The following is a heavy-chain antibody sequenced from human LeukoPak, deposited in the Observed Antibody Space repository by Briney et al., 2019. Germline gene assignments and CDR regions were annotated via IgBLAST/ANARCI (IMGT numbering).Heavy chain of an antibody. J-gene: IGHJ6*03. Sequence: GASVKVSCKASGGTFSNYAVSWVRQAPGQGLEWMGGIIPIYGTTNYAQKFQGRVTITADKSTSTVYMELSSLRSEDTAVYYCARDRWPVTRIQYYYYMDVWGEGTTVTVSS. CDR2: IIPIYGTT. V-gene: IGHV1-69*06. CDR3: ARDRWPVTRIQYYYYMDV. D-gene: IGHD4-17*01. CDR1: GGTFSNYA.